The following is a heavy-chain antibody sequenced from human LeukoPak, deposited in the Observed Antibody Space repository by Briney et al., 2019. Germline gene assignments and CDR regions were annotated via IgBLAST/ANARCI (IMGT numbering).Heavy chain of an antibody. Sequence: GGSLRLSCAASGFTFSSYSMNWVRQAPGKGLEWVSSISSSSSDIYYADSVKGRFTISRDSAKNSLYLQMNSLRAEDTAVYYCARDLSTYYYDSSARGEFDYWGQGTLVTVSS. CDR2: ISSSSSDI. CDR3: ARDLSTYYYDSSARGEFDY. CDR1: GFTFSSYS. J-gene: IGHJ4*02. V-gene: IGHV3-21*01. D-gene: IGHD3-22*01.